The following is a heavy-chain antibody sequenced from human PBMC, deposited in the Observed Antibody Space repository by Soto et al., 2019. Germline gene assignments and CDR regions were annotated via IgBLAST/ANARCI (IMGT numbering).Heavy chain of an antibody. D-gene: IGHD3-22*01. Sequence: GSLRLSCAASGFTFSSYGMHWVRQAPGKGLEWVALISYDGSDKDYADPVKGRFTISRDNSRNTLFLQMNSLRAEDTAVYYCATDYYKYYDSSGYYRSPAYWGQGTLVTVSS. CDR1: GFTFSSYG. V-gene: IGHV3-30*03. CDR2: ISYDGSDK. CDR3: ATDYYKYYDSSGYYRSPAY. J-gene: IGHJ4*02.